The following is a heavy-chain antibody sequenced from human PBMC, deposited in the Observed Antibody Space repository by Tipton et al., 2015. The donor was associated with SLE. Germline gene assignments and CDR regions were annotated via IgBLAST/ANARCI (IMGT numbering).Heavy chain of an antibody. V-gene: IGHV4-34*01. CDR2: MNHSGST. CDR1: GGSISSFY. CDR3: ARGGRTAMRY. J-gene: IGHJ4*02. Sequence: LRLSCTVSGGSISSFYWSWIRQPPGKGLEWIGEMNHSGSTNYNPSLKSRVTISVDTSKNQFSLKLSSVTAADTAVYYCARGGRTAMRYWGQGTLVTVSS. D-gene: IGHD2-2*01.